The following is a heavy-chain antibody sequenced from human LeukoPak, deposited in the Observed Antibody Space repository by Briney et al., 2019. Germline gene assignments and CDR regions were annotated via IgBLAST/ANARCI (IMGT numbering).Heavy chain of an antibody. CDR3: ASIYSSGWYADY. CDR1: GFTFSNYD. Sequence: GGSLRLSCAASGFTFSNYDMNWVRQAPGKGLGWVSYISSSSSAIYYADSVKGRFTISRDNSKNTLYLQMNSLRAEDTAVYYCASIYSSGWYADYWGQGTLVTVSS. J-gene: IGHJ4*02. CDR2: ISSSSSAI. V-gene: IGHV3-48*01. D-gene: IGHD6-19*01.